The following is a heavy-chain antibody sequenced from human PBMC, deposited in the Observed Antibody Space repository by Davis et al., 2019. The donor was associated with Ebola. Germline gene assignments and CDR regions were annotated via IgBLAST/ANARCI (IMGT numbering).Heavy chain of an antibody. CDR3: ARGDKVDP. CDR2: ISYDGSNK. CDR1: GFTFSSYG. D-gene: IGHD2-21*01. V-gene: IGHV3-30*03. Sequence: AGSLSLSCAASGFTFSSYGMHWVRQAPGTGREWVAVISYDGSNKYYADSVKGRFTISRDNSKNTLYLQMNSLRAEDTAVYYCARGDKVDPWGQGTLVTVSS. J-gene: IGHJ5*02.